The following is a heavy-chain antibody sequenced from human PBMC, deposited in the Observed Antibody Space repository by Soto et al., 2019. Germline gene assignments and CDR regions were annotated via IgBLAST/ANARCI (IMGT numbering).Heavy chain of an antibody. CDR2: IHHSGRT. Sequence: PSETLSLTCTVSGVSISRYYWSWMRQSPGKEMEWIGFIHHSGRTNSNPSLQSRLTMSVDTSKNQFSLSLSSVTAADTAVYYCARGYYDSRGYSEPFDSWGQGTLVTVSS. CDR1: GVSISRYY. CDR3: ARGYYDSRGYSEPFDS. J-gene: IGHJ4*02. D-gene: IGHD3-22*01. V-gene: IGHV4-59*01.